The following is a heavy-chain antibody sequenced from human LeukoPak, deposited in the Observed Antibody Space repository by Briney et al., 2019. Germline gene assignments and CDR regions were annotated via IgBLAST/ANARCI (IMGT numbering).Heavy chain of an antibody. J-gene: IGHJ4*02. CDR3: AKDLKGYSDYDFSDY. D-gene: IGHD5-12*01. V-gene: IGHV3-23*01. CDR1: GFTFSSYV. CDR2: ISGSGGST. Sequence: GGSLRLSCAASGFTFSSYVMSWVRQAPGKGLEWVSIISGSGGSTYYADSVKGRFTISRDNSKNTLYLQMNSLRAEDTAFYYCAKDLKGYSDYDFSDYWGQGAQVTVSS.